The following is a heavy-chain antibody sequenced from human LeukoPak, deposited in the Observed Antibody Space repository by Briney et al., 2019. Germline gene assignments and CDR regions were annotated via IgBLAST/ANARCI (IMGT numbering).Heavy chain of an antibody. CDR1: GYTFTGYY. CDR2: INPNSGGT. J-gene: IGHJ6*02. D-gene: IGHD3-10*01. Sequence: ASAKVSCKASGYTFTGYYMHWVRQAPGQGLEWMGWINPNSGGTNYAQKFQGRVTMTRDTSISTAYMELSRLRSDDTAVYYCARDYNFDYYGSGHAGYYYGMDVWGQGTTVTVSS. CDR3: ARDYNFDYYGSGHAGYYYGMDV. V-gene: IGHV1-2*02.